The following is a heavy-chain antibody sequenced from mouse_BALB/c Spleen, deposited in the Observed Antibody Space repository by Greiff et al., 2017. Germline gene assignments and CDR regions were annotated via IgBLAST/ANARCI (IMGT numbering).Heavy chain of an antibody. CDR3: ARYPYGNYAMDY. Sequence: EVKLQESGAELVRPGALVKLSCKASGFNIKDYYMHWVKQRPEQGLEWIGWIDPENGNTIYDPKFQGKASITADTSSNTAYLQLSSLTSEDTAVYYCARYPYGNYAMDYWGQGTSVTVSS. D-gene: IGHD2-1*01. CDR2: IDPENGNT. V-gene: IGHV14-1*02. CDR1: GFNIKDYY. J-gene: IGHJ4*01.